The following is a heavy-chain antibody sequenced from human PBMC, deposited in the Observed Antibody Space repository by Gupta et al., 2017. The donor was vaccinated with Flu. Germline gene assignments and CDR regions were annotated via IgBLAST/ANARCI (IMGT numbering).Heavy chain of an antibody. V-gene: IGHV3-23*01. CDR2: ISGSGGST. J-gene: IGHJ4*02. CDR1: GFTFSSSA. D-gene: IGHD4-17*01. CDR3: AKGVTTVTRYYFDY. Sequence: EVQLLESGGGLVQPGGSLRPSCAASGFTFSSSAMSWVRPAPVKGVEWVTAISGSGGSTYYSDSVKGRFTISRDNAKNTLYLQMNSLRAEDTASYYCAKGVTTVTRYYFDYWGQGTLVTVSS.